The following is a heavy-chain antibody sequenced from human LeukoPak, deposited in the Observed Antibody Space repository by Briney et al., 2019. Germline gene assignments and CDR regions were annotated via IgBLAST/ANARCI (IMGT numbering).Heavy chain of an antibody. D-gene: IGHD3-22*01. Sequence: ASVKVSCKASGYTFTSYPISWVRQAPGQGLEWMGWINPNSGGTNYAQKFQGRVTMTRDTSISTAYMELSRLRSDDTAVYYCARDGVGYYDSSGYYYFQHWGQGTLVAVSS. CDR3: ARDGVGYYDSSGYYYFQH. CDR2: INPNSGGT. V-gene: IGHV1-2*02. J-gene: IGHJ1*01. CDR1: GYTFTSYP.